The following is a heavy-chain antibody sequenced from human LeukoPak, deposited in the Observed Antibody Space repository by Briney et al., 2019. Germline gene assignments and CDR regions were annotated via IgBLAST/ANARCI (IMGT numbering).Heavy chain of an antibody. Sequence: GESLKISCKASGYTFTGYYMHWVRQAPGQGLEWMGWINPNSGGTNYAQKFQGWVTMTRDTSISTAYMELSRLRSDDTAVYYCARDQGQGYSGYDSEDNWFDPWGQGTLVTVSS. D-gene: IGHD5-12*01. CDR2: INPNSGGT. V-gene: IGHV1-2*04. J-gene: IGHJ5*02. CDR3: ARDQGQGYSGYDSEDNWFDP. CDR1: GYTFTGYY.